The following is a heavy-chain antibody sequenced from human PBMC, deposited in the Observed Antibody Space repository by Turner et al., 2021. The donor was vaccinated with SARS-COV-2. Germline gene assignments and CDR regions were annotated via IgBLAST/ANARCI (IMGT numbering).Heavy chain of an antibody. CDR1: GFTFSSYA. CDR2: ISYDGNNK. J-gene: IGHJ4*02. D-gene: IGHD1-26*01. CDR3: AKNGPSGNYYWILWHYFDY. Sequence: QVQLVESGGGVVQPGRSLRLSCAASGFTFSSYAMHWVRQAPGKGLEWVAVISYDGNNKYYADSVKGRFTISRDNSKNTLYLQMNSLRAEDTAVYYCAKNGPSGNYYWILWHYFDYWGQRTLVTVS. V-gene: IGHV3-30-3*02.